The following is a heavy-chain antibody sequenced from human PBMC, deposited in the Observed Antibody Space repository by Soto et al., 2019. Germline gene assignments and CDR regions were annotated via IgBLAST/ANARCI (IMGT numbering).Heavy chain of an antibody. V-gene: IGHV3-48*03. J-gene: IGHJ4*02. CDR1: GFTFSSYE. D-gene: IGHD4-17*01. CDR3: VRFPLPTVTYAHYFDY. Sequence: EVQLVESGGGLVQPGGSLRLSCAASGFTFSSYEMNWVRQAPGKGLEWVSYISSSGSTIYYADSVKGRFTISRDNAKNSLYLQMNSLRAEDTAVYYCVRFPLPTVTYAHYFDYWGQGTLVTVSS. CDR2: ISSSGSTI.